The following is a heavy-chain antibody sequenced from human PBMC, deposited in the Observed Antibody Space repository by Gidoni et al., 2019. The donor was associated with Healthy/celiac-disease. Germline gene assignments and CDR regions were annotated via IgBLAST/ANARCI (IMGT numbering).Heavy chain of an antibody. CDR2: RSYDGSNK. V-gene: IGHV3-30-3*01. Sequence: QVQLVESGGGVVQPGRSLRLSCAASGFTFSSYAMHWARQAPGKGLEWVAVRSYDGSNKYYADSVKGRFTISRDNSKNTLYLQMNSLRAEDTAVYYCARDGGEGVVVAGGDYWGQGTLVTVSS. D-gene: IGHD2-15*01. CDR3: ARDGGEGVVVAGGDY. J-gene: IGHJ4*02. CDR1: GFTFSSYA.